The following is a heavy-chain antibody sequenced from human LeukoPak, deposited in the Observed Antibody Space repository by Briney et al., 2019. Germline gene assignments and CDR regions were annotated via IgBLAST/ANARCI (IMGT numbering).Heavy chain of an antibody. CDR2: IWYDGSNK. CDR3: ARDRESTTIFDY. CDR1: GFTFSSYG. Sequence: PGGALRLSCAASGFTFSSYGMHWVRQAPGKGVEWVAVIWYDGSNKYYADSVKGRFTSSRDNSKNTLYLQMNSLRAEDTAVYYCARDRESTTIFDYWGQGTLVTVSS. D-gene: IGHD5/OR15-5a*01. J-gene: IGHJ4*02. V-gene: IGHV3-33*01.